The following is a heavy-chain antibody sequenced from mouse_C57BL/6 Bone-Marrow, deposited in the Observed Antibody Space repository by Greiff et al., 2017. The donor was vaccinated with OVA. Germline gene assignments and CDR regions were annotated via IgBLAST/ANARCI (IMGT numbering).Heavy chain of an antibody. CDR2: INPYNGDT. J-gene: IGHJ1*03. D-gene: IGHD1-1*01. V-gene: IGHV1-20*01. CDR1: GYSFTGYF. CDR3: TTWRDWYFDV. Sequence: EVQLQQSGAELVKPGASVKISCKASGYSFTGYFMNWVMQSHGKSLEWIGRINPYNGDTFYNQKFQGKATITADTSSNTAYLQLSSLTSEDNAVYYCTTWRDWYFDVWGTGTTVTVSS.